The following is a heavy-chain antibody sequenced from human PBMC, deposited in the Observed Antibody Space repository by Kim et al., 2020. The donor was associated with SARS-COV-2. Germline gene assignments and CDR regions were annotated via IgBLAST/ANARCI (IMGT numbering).Heavy chain of an antibody. D-gene: IGHD3-3*01. V-gene: IGHV4-31*03. CDR1: GGPISSGGYY. Sequence: SETLSHTCTVPGGPISSGGYYWRWIRQHPGKGLEWIGYTYYSGSTYYNPSLKSRVTISVDTSKNQFSLKLSSVTAADTAVYYCARAPLTIFGVDIQNFDYWSQGTLVTVSS. J-gene: IGHJ4*02. CDR2: TYYSGST. CDR3: ARAPLTIFGVDIQNFDY.